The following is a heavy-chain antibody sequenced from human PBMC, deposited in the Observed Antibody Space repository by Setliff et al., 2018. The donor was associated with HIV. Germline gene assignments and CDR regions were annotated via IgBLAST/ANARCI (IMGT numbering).Heavy chain of an antibody. J-gene: IGHJ3*02. V-gene: IGHV4-4*08. CDR2: IYTSGST. D-gene: IGHD6-13*01. Sequence: SETLSLTCTVSGGSISSYYWSWIRQPPGKGLEWIGYIYTSGSTNYNPSLKSRVTISVDTSKNQFSLKLSSVTAADTAVYYCARSGGSSSRYGLGVDAFDIWGQGTMVTVSS. CDR1: GGSISSYY. CDR3: ARSGGSSSRYGLGVDAFDI.